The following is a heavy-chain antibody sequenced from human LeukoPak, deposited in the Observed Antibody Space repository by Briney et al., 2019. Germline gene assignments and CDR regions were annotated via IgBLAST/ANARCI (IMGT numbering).Heavy chain of an antibody. V-gene: IGHV4-59*01. CDR1: GGSILNYY. Sequence: PSETLSLTRTVSGGSILNYYWGWVRQPPGKGLEWIGYVYYTGATNYHPSFKSRVTISVDRSTNHFSLRLSSVTAADTAVYYCARASRPHYYYGMDVWGQGTTVIVSS. D-gene: IGHD2-2*01. CDR2: VYYTGAT. CDR3: ARASRPHYYYGMDV. J-gene: IGHJ6*02.